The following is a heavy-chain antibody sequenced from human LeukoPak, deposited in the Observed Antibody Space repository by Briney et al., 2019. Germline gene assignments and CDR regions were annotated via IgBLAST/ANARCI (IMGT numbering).Heavy chain of an antibody. V-gene: IGHV4-39*07. CDR1: GGSVSRTTYD. CDR3: ARGLTYYFDSSVYYVTDAFDI. Sequence: SETLSLTCIVSGGSVSRTTYDWRWIRRPPGKGLEWIASINYGGSTYYNPSLKSRVTISVDTSKNQFSLKLTSVTAADTAVYYCARGLTYYFDSSVYYVTDAFDIWGQGTMVTVSS. CDR2: INYGGST. J-gene: IGHJ3*02. D-gene: IGHD3-22*01.